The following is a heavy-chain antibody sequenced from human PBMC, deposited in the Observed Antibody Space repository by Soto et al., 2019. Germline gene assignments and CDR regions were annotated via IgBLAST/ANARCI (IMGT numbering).Heavy chain of an antibody. CDR3: ARVMSSSSVYYYYYYMDV. Sequence: QVQLQESGPGLVKPSGTLSLTCAVSSGSISSSNWWSWVRQPPGKGLEWIGEIYHSGSTNYNPSRKRRVTISVDKSKNQFSLKLSSVTAADTAVYYCARVMSSSSVYYYYYYMDVWGKGTTVTVSS. CDR2: IYHSGST. CDR1: SGSISSSNW. J-gene: IGHJ6*03. V-gene: IGHV4-4*02. D-gene: IGHD6-6*01.